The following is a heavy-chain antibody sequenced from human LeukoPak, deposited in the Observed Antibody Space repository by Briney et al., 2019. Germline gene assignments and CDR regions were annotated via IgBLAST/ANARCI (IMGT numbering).Heavy chain of an antibody. D-gene: IGHD5-12*01. J-gene: IGHJ6*03. V-gene: IGHV3-23*01. CDR2: ISGSGGST. CDR3: AKRVAYYYYYMDV. Sequence: GGSLRLSCAASGFTFSSYAMSWGRQAPGKGLEWVSAISGSGGSTYYADSVKVRFTISRDNSKNTLYLQMNSLRAEDTAVYYCAKRVAYYYYYMDVWGKGTTVTVSS. CDR1: GFTFSSYA.